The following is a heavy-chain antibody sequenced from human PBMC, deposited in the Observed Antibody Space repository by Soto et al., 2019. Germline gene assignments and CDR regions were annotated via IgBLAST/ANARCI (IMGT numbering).Heavy chain of an antibody. CDR1: GFTFSNSP. D-gene: IGHD1-26*01. V-gene: IGHV3-64*02. Sequence: EVQLVESGEGLVQPGGSLRLSCAASGFTFSNSPMHWVRQAPGKGLESVTAISGAGGSTYYADSVRGRFTVSRDNSKDTLYLQMGSLRGEDTAVYYCVREGDNGSLDSWGQGTLVTVSS. CDR2: ISGAGGST. CDR3: VREGDNGSLDS. J-gene: IGHJ4*02.